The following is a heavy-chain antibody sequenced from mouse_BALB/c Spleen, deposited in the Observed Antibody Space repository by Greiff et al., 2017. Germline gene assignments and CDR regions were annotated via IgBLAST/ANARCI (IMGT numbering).Heavy chain of an antibody. V-gene: IGHV2-9*02. CDR2: IWAGGST. J-gene: IGHJ3*01. D-gene: IGHD1-1*01. Sequence: VQGVESGPGLVAPSQSLSITCTVSGFSLTSYGVHWVRQPPGKGLEWLGVIWAGGSTNYNSALMSRLSISKDNSKSQVFLKMNSLQTDDTAMYYCAREEGDYYQGFAYWGQGTLVTVSA. CDR1: GFSLTSYG. CDR3: AREEGDYYQGFAY.